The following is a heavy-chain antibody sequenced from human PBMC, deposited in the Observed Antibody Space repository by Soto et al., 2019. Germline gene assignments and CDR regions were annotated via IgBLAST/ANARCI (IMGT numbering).Heavy chain of an antibody. J-gene: IGHJ4*02. CDR2: TRNKGNNYAT. CDR3: ARDTGGSYDY. V-gene: IGHV3-72*01. Sequence: EVQLVESGGGLVQPGGSLRLSCAASGFTFGDYYMDWVRQVPGKGLEWIGRTRNKGNNYATEYVASVKGRFTIYRDDSKESMYLQMNTLKTEDTAVYYCARDTGGSYDYWGQGALVIVSS. CDR1: GFTFGDYY. D-gene: IGHD1-26*01.